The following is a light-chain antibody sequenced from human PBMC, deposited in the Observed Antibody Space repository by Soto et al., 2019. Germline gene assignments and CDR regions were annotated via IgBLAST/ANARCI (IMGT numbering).Light chain of an antibody. CDR2: GAS. CDR1: QSVSSN. J-gene: IGKJ1*01. CDR3: QQYGNSRGT. V-gene: IGKV3-20*01. Sequence: VLTQSPGTLSSPPGERATLSCRASQSVSSNLAWYQQIPGRAPRLLIYGASTRASGIPARFSASGSGTEFTLTISGLEPEDFAVYYCQQYGNSRGTFGQGTKVAIK.